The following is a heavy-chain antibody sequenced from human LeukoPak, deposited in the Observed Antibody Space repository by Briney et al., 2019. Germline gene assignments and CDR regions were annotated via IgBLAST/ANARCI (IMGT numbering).Heavy chain of an antibody. D-gene: IGHD5-12*01. CDR1: GFTFSSYA. CDR2: IGGSGGIT. V-gene: IGHV3-23*01. CDR3: AVKGGGYAPFDY. J-gene: IGHJ4*02. Sequence: PGGSLRLSCAASGFTFSSYAMTWVRQAPGKGLEWVSVIGGSGGITYYADSVKGRFTTSRDNSKNTLYLQMNSLRAEDTAVYYCAVKGGGYAPFDYWGQGTLVTVSS.